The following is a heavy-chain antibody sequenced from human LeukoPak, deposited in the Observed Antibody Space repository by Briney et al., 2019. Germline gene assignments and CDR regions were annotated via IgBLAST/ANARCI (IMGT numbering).Heavy chain of an antibody. J-gene: IGHJ5*02. CDR3: ARLGVQLWTRGWFDP. V-gene: IGHV4-34*01. Sequence: SETLSLTCAVYGGSFSGYYWSWIRQPPGKGREWIGEINHSGGTNYNPSLKSRVTISVDTSKNQFSLKLSSVTAADTAVYYCARLGVQLWTRGWFDPWGQGTLVTVSS. CDR1: GGSFSGYY. D-gene: IGHD5-18*01. CDR2: INHSGGT.